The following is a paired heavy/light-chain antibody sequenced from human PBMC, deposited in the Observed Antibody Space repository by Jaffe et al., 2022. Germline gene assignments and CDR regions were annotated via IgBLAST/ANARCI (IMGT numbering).Heavy chain of an antibody. CDR1: GFTFGDYA. D-gene: IGHD5-18*01. V-gene: IGHV3-49*04. Sequence: EVRLVESGGGLVQPGRSLRLSCTGSGFTFGDYAMSWVRQAPGKGLEWVGLIRSKPFGETTVFAASVQGRFTISRDDSKSIAYLQMNSLKSEDTAVYFCARDDTVYYYYMEVWGTGTTVTVSS. J-gene: IGHJ6*03. CDR3: ARDDTVYYYYMEV. CDR2: IRSKPFGETT.
Light chain of an antibody. V-gene: IGLV4-69*01. CDR2: VNSDGSH. CDR3: QTWGTGIQV. J-gene: IGLJ3*02. Sequence: QPVLTQSPSASASLGASVNLTCTLSSGHSSFAIAWHQKQPEKGPRYLMKVNSDGSHTKGDGIPDRFSGSSSGAERYLTISSLQSEDEAAYYCQTWGTGIQVFGGGTKLTVL. CDR1: SGHSSFA.